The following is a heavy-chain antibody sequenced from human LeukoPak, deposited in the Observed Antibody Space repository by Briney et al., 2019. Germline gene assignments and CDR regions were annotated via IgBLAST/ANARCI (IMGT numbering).Heavy chain of an antibody. CDR3: LRGYGGY. D-gene: IGHD4-23*01. CDR2: IKEDGSEK. CDR1: GFTFNNYW. Sequence: GGSLRLSCAASGFTFNNYWMNWVRQAPGKGLEWVANIKEDGSEKYYVDSVKGRFTISRDNAKNSLYLQMDSLRAEDTAVYYCLRGYGGYRGQGTLVTVSS. J-gene: IGHJ4*02. V-gene: IGHV3-7*04.